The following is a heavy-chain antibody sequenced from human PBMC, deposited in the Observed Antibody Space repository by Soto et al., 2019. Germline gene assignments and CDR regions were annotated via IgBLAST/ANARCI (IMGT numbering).Heavy chain of an antibody. J-gene: IGHJ6*02. D-gene: IGHD2-2*01. CDR3: ARVVGGYYYGMDV. Sequence: ASVKVSCKASGYTFTSYGISWVRQAPGQGLEWMGWINPNSGGTNYAQKFQGWVTMTRDTSISTAYMELSRLRSDDTAVYYCARVVGGYYYGMDVWAQGTTVTVSS. V-gene: IGHV1-2*04. CDR1: GYTFTSYG. CDR2: INPNSGGT.